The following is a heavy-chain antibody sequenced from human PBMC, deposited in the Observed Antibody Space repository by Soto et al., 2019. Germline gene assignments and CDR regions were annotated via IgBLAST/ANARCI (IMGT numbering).Heavy chain of an antibody. J-gene: IGHJ4*02. Sequence: PSETLSLSCTVSGGSISSSSYYWGWIRQPPGKGLEWIGSIYYSGSTYYNPSLKSRVTISVDTSKNQFSLKLSSVTAADTAVYYCARLNYGDYGGYFDHWGQGNMV. CDR1: GGSISSSSYY. D-gene: IGHD4-17*01. CDR2: IYYSGST. V-gene: IGHV4-39*01. CDR3: ARLNYGDYGGYFDH.